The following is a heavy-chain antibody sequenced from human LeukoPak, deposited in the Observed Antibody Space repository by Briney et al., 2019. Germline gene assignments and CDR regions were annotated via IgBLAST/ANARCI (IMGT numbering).Heavy chain of an antibody. CDR2: ISSSSSYI. Sequence: GGTLRLSCAASGFTFSSYSMNWVRQAPGKGLEWVSSISSSSSYIYYADSVKGRFTISRDNAKNSLYLQMNSLRAEDTAVYYCARGGKVDTAMVPDYWGQGTLVTVSS. J-gene: IGHJ4*02. CDR3: ARGGKVDTAMVPDY. D-gene: IGHD5-18*01. V-gene: IGHV3-21*01. CDR1: GFTFSSYS.